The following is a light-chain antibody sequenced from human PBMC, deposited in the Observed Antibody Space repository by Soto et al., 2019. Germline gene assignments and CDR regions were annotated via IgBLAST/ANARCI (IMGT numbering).Light chain of an antibody. CDR2: DAS. Sequence: EIVLTQSPATLSLSPGERVTLSCGASQSLTNNFLAWYQQRPGLAPRLLIFDASTRASGLPDRFSGSGSGTDFTLTISRLEPEYFAVYYCQQFGNSPTFGGGTKVEFK. J-gene: IGKJ4*01. CDR1: QSLTNNF. CDR3: QQFGNSPT. V-gene: IGKV3D-20*01.